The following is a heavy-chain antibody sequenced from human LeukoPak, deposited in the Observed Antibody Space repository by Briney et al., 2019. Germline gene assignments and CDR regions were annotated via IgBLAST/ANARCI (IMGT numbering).Heavy chain of an antibody. J-gene: IGHJ6*02. V-gene: IGHV1-18*04. D-gene: IGHD6-6*01. Sequence: GASVKVSCKASGYTFTGYYMHWVRQAPGQGLEWMGWISAYNGNTNYAQKLQGRVTMTTDTSTSTAYMELRSLRSDDTAVYYCARDSIAARPLIGYYYGMDVRGQGTTVTVSS. CDR3: ARDSIAARPLIGYYYGMDV. CDR1: GYTFTGYY. CDR2: ISAYNGNT.